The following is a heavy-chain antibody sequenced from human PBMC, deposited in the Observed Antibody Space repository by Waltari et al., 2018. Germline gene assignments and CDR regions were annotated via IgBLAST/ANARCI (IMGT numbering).Heavy chain of an antibody. J-gene: IGHJ4*02. Sequence: QVQLVESGGGVVQPGRSLRLSCAASGFTFSSYGMHWVRQAPGKGLEWVAVIWYDGSNKYYADSVKGRFTISRDNSKNTLYLQMNSLGAEDTAVYYCARGYYYGSGSYPLDYWGQGTLVTVSS. D-gene: IGHD3-10*01. V-gene: IGHV3-33*01. CDR2: IWYDGSNK. CDR1: GFTFSSYG. CDR3: ARGYYYGSGSYPLDY.